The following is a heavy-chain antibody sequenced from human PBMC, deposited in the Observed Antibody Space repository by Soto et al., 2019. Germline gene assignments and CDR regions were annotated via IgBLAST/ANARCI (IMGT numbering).Heavy chain of an antibody. CDR1: GFTFSRHG. CDR2: INPSGDST. Sequence: GGSLRLSCVASGFTFSRHGLSWVRQAPGKGLEWVSTINPSGDSTFYADSVKGRFTISRDNSKNTVYLQMNSLSVGDTAVYLCAKVDVSTAGSFDYWGQGALVTVS. J-gene: IGHJ4*02. CDR3: AKVDVSTAGSFDY. D-gene: IGHD6-13*01. V-gene: IGHV3-23*01.